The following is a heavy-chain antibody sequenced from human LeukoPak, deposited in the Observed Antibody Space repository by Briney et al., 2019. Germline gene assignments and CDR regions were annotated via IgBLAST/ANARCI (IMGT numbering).Heavy chain of an antibody. CDR2: IIPILGIA. V-gene: IGHV1-69*02. J-gene: IGHJ4*02. CDR1: GGTFSSYT. CDR3: ARGVAGGWVLFDY. D-gene: IGHD6-19*01. Sequence: GASVKVFCKASGGTFSSYTISWVRQAPGQGLEWMGRIIPILGIANYAQKFQGRVTITADKSTSTAYMELSSLRSEDTAVYYCARGVAGGWVLFDYWGQGTLVTVSS.